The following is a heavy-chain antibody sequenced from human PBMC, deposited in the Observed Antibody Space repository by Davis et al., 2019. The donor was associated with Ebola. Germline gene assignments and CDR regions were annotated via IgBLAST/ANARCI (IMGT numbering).Heavy chain of an antibody. J-gene: IGHJ4*02. CDR1: GGSISSYY. Sequence: SETLSLTCTVSGGSISSYYWSWIRQPPGKGLEWIGYIYYSGSTNYNPSLKSRVTISVDTSKNQFSLKLSSVTAADTAVYYCARTHRGVMRWLQFNYWGQGTLVTVSS. CDR3: ARTHRGVMRWLQFNY. V-gene: IGHV4-59*08. CDR2: IYYSGST. D-gene: IGHD5-24*01.